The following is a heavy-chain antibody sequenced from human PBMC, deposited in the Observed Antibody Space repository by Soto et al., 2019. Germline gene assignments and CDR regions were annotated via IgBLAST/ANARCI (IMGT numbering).Heavy chain of an antibody. CDR2: VYDRATT. V-gene: IGHV4-59*08. J-gene: IGHJ4*02. CDR1: GGSISTYY. CDR3: ARIRSVFSGGRNDY. Sequence: QVQLQESGPGLVKPSETLSLTCTLSGGSISTYYWSWIRQPPGKGLEWIGYVYDRATTSYSPSLKTRVTISADTSKNQFSLNLRSVTAADTAVYFCARIRSVFSGGRNDYWGQGILVTVSS. D-gene: IGHD2-15*01.